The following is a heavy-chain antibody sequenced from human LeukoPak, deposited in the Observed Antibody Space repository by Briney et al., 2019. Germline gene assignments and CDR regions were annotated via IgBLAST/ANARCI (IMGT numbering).Heavy chain of an antibody. CDR2: MNPNSGNT. J-gene: IGHJ5*02. CDR3: ARVFSCSSWRCPYWFDP. V-gene: IGHV1-8*01. D-gene: IGHD2-2*01. CDR1: GYTFSSND. Sequence: ASVKVSCKASGYTFSSNDINWVRQAARQGLEWMGWMNPNSGNTGYAQKFQSRLTMTRNTSISTAYMELSSLTSDDTAVYFCARVFSCSSWRCPYWFDPWGQVTLVTVSS.